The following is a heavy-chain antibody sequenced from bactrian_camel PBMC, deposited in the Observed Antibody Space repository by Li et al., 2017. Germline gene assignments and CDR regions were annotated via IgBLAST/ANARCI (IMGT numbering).Heavy chain of an antibody. V-gene: IGHV3S31*01. Sequence: VQLVESGGGSVQAGGSLRLSCTSTRYTATAYCMAWFRQPPGKEREGVAAILVGGGSTHYADSVKGRFTISQDKSKNTVYLQMNSLTTEDTALYYCATTDSWVSTKTTTTKGTQVTVS. D-gene: IGHD6*01. J-gene: IGHJ4*01. CDR2: ILVGGGST. CDR1: RYTATAYC.